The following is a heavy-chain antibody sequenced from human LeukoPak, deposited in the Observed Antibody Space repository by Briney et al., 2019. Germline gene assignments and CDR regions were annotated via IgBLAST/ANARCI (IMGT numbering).Heavy chain of an antibody. Sequence: SETLSLTCTVSGGSDRSGSSYWSSIRQPPGKGLERIGHIHYSGSTNYNHSLKSRVTISVATYKNQFSLKLSSVTAADTAVYYCARDILGSGIINVPYAFDIWGQGTMVTVSS. D-gene: IGHD3-10*01. CDR1: GGSDRSGSSY. CDR2: IHYSGST. V-gene: IGHV4-61*01. CDR3: ARDILGSGIINVPYAFDI. J-gene: IGHJ3*02.